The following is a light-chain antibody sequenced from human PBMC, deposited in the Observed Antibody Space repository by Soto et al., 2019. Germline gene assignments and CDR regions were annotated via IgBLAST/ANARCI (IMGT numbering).Light chain of an antibody. CDR1: QGISNY. Sequence: DIPTTQSPSSLSASVGDTVTITCRASQGISNYLAWYQQKPGQVPNLLIYAASTLQSGVPSRFSGSGSGTDFTLTISSLRPEDVATYYCQKYNNAPRTFGQGTKVEI. CDR2: AAS. CDR3: QKYNNAPRT. J-gene: IGKJ1*01. V-gene: IGKV1-27*01.